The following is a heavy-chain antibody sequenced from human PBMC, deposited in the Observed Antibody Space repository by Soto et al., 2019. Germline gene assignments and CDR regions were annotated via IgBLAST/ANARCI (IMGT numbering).Heavy chain of an antibody. CDR2: ISGSGGST. J-gene: IGHJ4*02. V-gene: IGHV3-23*01. CDR3: AKDGGHLGEYPYFDY. CDR1: GFTFSSYA. D-gene: IGHD3-16*01. Sequence: EVQLLESGGGLVQPGGSLRLSCAASGFTFSSYAMSWVRQATGKGLEWVSAISGSGGSTYYADSVKGRFTISRDNSKNTLDLQMNSLRAEDTAVYYCAKDGGHLGEYPYFDYWGQGTLVTVSS.